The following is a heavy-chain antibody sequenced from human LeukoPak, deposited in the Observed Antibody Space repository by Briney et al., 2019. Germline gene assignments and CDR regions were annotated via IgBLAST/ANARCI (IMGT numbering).Heavy chain of an antibody. Sequence: PSETLSLTCTVSGGSISSSSYYWGWIRQPPRKGLEWIGSIYYSGSTYYNPSLKSRVTISVDTSKNQFSLKLSSVTAADTAVYYCARGYSGSYWSYWGQGTLVTVSS. D-gene: IGHD1-26*01. J-gene: IGHJ4*02. CDR1: GGSISSSSYY. V-gene: IGHV4-39*07. CDR2: IYYSGST. CDR3: ARGYSGSYWSY.